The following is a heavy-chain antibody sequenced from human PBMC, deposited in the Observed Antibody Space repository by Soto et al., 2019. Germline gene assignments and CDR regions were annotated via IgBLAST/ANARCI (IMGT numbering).Heavy chain of an antibody. CDR1: GFTVSSNY. CDR2: IYSGGST. Sequence: PGGSLRLSCAASGFTVSSNYMSWVRQAPGKGLEWVSVIYSGGSTYYADCVKGRFTISRDNSKNTLYLQMHRQRAEDTAVYYCASQGPYHSSAEIPFEYWGQGALVTVSS. J-gene: IGHJ4*02. CDR3: ASQGPYHSSAEIPFEY. D-gene: IGHD3-22*01. V-gene: IGHV3-53*01.